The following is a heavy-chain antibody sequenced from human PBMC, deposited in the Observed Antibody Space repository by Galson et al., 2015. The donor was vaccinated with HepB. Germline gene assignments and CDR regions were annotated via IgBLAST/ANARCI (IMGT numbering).Heavy chain of an antibody. CDR1: GGSISDHY. CDR3: GRQTHHQNPMDV. V-gene: IGHV4-59*08. D-gene: IGHD1-14*01. CDR2: IYYSDTWTT. Sequence: SETLSLTCTVSGGSISDHYWSWIRQSPGKGLEWIGYIYYSDTWTTNYNPSLRSRVTISFDTSNNQVSLELSSVTAADTAMYYCGRQTHHQNPMDVWGQGTLVTVSS. J-gene: IGHJ4*02.